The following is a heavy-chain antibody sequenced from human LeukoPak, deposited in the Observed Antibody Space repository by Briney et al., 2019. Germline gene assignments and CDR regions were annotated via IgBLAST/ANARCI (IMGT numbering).Heavy chain of an antibody. J-gene: IGHJ4*02. CDR1: GGSISSYY. Sequence: RASETLSLTSTVSGGSISSYYWSWIRQPPGKGLEWIGYIYYSGSTNYNPSLKSRVTMSIDTSKNQFSLKLSSVTAADTAVYYCARWSGYALDWGQGTLVTVSS. CDR2: IYYSGST. V-gene: IGHV4-59*01. CDR3: ARWSGYALD. D-gene: IGHD2-2*01.